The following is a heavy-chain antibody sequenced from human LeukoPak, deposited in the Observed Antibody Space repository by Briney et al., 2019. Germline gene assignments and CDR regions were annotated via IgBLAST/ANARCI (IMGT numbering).Heavy chain of an antibody. J-gene: IGHJ4*02. V-gene: IGHV4-4*07. CDR1: GGSISSYY. CDR2: IYTSGST. D-gene: IGHD4-17*01. Sequence: SETLSLTCTVSGGSISSYYWSWIRQPAGKGLEWIGRIYTSGSTNYNPSLKSRVTMSVDTSKNQFSLKLSSVTAADTAVYYCARTSGYGDDFDYWAREPWSPSPQ. CDR3: ARTSGYGDDFDY.